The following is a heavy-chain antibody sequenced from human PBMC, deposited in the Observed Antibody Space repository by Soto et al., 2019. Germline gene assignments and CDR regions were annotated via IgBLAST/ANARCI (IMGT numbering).Heavy chain of an antibody. V-gene: IGHV1-3*01. Sequence: ASVKVSCKASGYTFTTYILHWVRQAPGQRLEWMGWINAGNGHTKYSQKFQGRVTITRDTSASTLYMELSSLRSEDTAVYYCARVSVRYYDYWGQGTLVTVSS. CDR1: GYTFTTYI. J-gene: IGHJ4*02. CDR3: ARVSVRYYDY. D-gene: IGHD3-10*01. CDR2: INAGNGHT.